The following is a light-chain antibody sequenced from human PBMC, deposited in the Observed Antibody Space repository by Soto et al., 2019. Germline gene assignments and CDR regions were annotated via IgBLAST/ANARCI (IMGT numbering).Light chain of an antibody. V-gene: IGLV2-11*01. Sequence: QSVLTQPRSVSGSPGQSVTISCTGTSSDLGAYNSVSWHQQHPGRAPELMIYDVNKRPSGVPDRFSGSKSGNTASLTISGLQAEDEADYYRCSYAGHSYVFGTGTKVTVL. CDR1: SSDLGAYNS. CDR2: DVN. CDR3: CSYAGHSYV. J-gene: IGLJ1*01.